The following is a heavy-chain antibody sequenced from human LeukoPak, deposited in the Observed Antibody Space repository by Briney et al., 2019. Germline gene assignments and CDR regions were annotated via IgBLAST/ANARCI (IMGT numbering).Heavy chain of an antibody. Sequence: GASVKVSCKASGYTFTGYYMHWVRQAPGQGLEWMGWISAYNGNTNYAQKLQGRVTMTTDTSTSTAYMELRSLRSDDTAVYYCARGPWYYDILTGSTGVWYFDYWGQGTLVTVSS. J-gene: IGHJ4*02. V-gene: IGHV1-18*04. D-gene: IGHD3-9*01. CDR2: ISAYNGNT. CDR3: ARGPWYYDILTGSTGVWYFDY. CDR1: GYTFTGYY.